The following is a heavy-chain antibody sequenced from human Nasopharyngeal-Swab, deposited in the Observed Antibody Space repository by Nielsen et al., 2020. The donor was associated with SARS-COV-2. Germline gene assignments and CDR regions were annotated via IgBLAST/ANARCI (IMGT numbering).Heavy chain of an antibody. CDR3: ATVGEVKRFDP. CDR1: GFTVSHKY. CDR2: IFGEESK. V-gene: IGHV3-53*01. D-gene: IGHD3-16*01. J-gene: IGHJ5*02. Sequence: GGSLRLSCAVSGFTVSHKYMTWVRQAPGQGLEWVSIIFGEESKYYADSVRGRFTISRDDSNNTLYLQMNSLRADDSAVYYCATVGEVKRFDPWGQGTQVTVSS.